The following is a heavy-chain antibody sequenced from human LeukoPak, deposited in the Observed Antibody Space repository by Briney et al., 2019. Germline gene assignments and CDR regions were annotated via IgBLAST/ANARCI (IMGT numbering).Heavy chain of an antibody. CDR2: IYYGGST. CDR3: ARGDSSGWYRNFDY. D-gene: IGHD6-19*01. V-gene: IGHV4-59*08. CDR1: GGSISSYY. Sequence: SETLSLTCTVSGGSISSYYWSWIRQPPGKGLEWIGYIYYGGSTNYNPSLKSRVTISVDTSKNQFSLKLSSVTAADTAVYYCARGDSSGWYRNFDYWGQGNLVIVSS. J-gene: IGHJ4*02.